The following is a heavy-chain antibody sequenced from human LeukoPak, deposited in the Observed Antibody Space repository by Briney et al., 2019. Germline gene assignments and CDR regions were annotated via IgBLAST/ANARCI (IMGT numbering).Heavy chain of an antibody. J-gene: IGHJ4*02. CDR1: GGSITDSIYY. V-gene: IGHV4-39*01. CDR3: ANRGIYGYFNF. CDR2: MPYSGTT. D-gene: IGHD3-10*01. Sequence: PSETLSLTCSVTGGSITDSIYYWGWVRQPPGKGLEWIGSMPYSGTTYYNPSLKSRVIIFADTSKNQFSLRLASEPAIDTAVYYCANRGIYGYFNFWGQGTLVTVSS.